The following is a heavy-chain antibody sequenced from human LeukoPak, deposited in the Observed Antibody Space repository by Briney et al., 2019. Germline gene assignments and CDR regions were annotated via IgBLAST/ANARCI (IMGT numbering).Heavy chain of an antibody. CDR1: GGSISSSSYY. V-gene: IGHV4-39*07. D-gene: IGHD3-10*01. CDR3: ARGGTGRVLLWFGELFLFDY. Sequence: SETLSLTCTVSGGSISSSSYYWGWIRQPPGKGLEWIGSIYYSGSTYYNPSLKSRVTISVDTSKNQFSLKLSSVTAADTAVYYCARGGTGRVLLWFGELFLFDYWGQGTLVTVSS. CDR2: IYYSGST. J-gene: IGHJ4*02.